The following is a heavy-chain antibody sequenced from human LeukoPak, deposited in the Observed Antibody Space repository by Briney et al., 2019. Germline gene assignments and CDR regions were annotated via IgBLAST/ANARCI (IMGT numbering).Heavy chain of an antibody. CDR1: GYAFTTYD. J-gene: IGHJ4*02. CDR3: ARSPHDVGVVPAAYDH. D-gene: IGHD2-2*01. CDR2: INPGNGAT. V-gene: IGHV1-8*01. Sequence: ASVKVSCKASGYAFTTYDINWVRQAPGQGLEWMAWINPGNGATGYAQTFQDRITVTSDTSTDTVYMELRSLRFDDTAVYYCARSPHDVGVVPAAYDHWGQGTLVTVSS.